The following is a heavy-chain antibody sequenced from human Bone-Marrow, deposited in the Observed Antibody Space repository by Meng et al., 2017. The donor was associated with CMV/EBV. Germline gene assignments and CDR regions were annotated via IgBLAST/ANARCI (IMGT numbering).Heavy chain of an antibody. D-gene: IGHD6-13*01. CDR2: MNPNSGNT. CDR1: GYTFTSYD. J-gene: IGHJ4*02. CDR3: ARPYSSSWYYFDY. V-gene: IGHV1-8*01. Sequence: ASVKVSCKASGYTFTSYDINWVLQATGQGLEWMGWMNPNSGNTGYAQKFQGRVTMTTDTSTSTAYMELRSLRSDDTAVYYCARPYSSSWYYFDYWGQGTLVTVSS.